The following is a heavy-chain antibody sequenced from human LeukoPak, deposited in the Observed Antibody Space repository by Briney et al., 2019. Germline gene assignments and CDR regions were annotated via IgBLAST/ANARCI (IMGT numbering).Heavy chain of an antibody. V-gene: IGHV3-23*01. CDR3: AARPGDLAVPFDY. D-gene: IGHD3-10*01. CDR1: GFTFGTYA. CDR2: ISGSGDIT. J-gene: IGHJ4*02. Sequence: GGSLRLSCAASGFTFGTYAMTWVRQAPGKGLEWVSLISGSGDITYYAHSLKDRSTISRDNSKNTLYLQMHSLRAEDTAVYYCAARPGDLAVPFDYWGQGTLVTVSS.